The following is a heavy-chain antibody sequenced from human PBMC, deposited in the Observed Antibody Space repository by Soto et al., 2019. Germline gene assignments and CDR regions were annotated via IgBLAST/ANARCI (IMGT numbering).Heavy chain of an antibody. J-gene: IGHJ4*02. CDR3: ASVGILCSSTSCRFDY. D-gene: IGHD2-2*01. Sequence: ASVKVSCKVSGYTLTELSMHWVRQAPGKGLEWMGGFDPEDGETIYAQKFQGRVTMTEDTSTDTAYMELSSLRSEDTAVYYCASVGILCSSTSCRFDYWGQGTLVTVSS. CDR2: FDPEDGET. V-gene: IGHV1-24*01. CDR1: GYTLTELS.